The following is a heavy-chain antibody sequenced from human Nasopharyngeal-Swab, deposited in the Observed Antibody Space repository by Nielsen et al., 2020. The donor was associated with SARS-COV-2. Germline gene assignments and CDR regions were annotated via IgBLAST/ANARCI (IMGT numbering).Heavy chain of an antibody. CDR2: TYYSGST. J-gene: IGHJ6*04. D-gene: IGHD3-9*01. V-gene: IGHV4-30-4*01. CDR3: ARGGYDILTGSEGVDV. Sequence: WIRQPPGKGLEWIGYTYYSGSTYYNPSLKSRVTISVDTSKNQFSLKLSSVTAADTAVYYCARGGYDILTGSEGVDVWGKGTTVTVSS.